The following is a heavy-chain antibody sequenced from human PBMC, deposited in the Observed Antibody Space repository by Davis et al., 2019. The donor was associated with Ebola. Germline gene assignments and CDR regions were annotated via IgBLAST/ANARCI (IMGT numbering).Heavy chain of an antibody. V-gene: IGHV3-33*01. CDR3: ARDQHSNYFYYGMDV. Sequence: GESLKISCAASGFTFSSYGMHWVRQAPGKRLEWVAVIWYDGSNKYYADSVKGRFTISRDNSKNTLYLQMNSLRAEDTAVYYCARDQHSNYFYYGMDVWGQGTTVTVSS. J-gene: IGHJ6*02. CDR1: GFTFSSYG. D-gene: IGHD4-11*01. CDR2: IWYDGSNK.